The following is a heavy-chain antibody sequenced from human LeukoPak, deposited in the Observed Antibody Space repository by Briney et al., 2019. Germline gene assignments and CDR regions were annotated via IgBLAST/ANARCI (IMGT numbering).Heavy chain of an antibody. J-gene: IGHJ4*02. V-gene: IGHV3-23*01. CDR3: AGYSGSYPLYY. D-gene: IGHD1-26*01. Sequence: PGGSLRLSCAASGSTFSSYEMNWVRQAPGKGLEWVSAISGSGASTSYADSVKGRFTISRDNSKNTLYLQMNSLRAEDTAVYYCAGYSGSYPLYYWGQGTLVTVSS. CDR1: GSTFSSYE. CDR2: ISGSGAST.